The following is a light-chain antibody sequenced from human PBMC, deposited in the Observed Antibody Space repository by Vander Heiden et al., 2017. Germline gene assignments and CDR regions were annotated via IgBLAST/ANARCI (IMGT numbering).Light chain of an antibody. CDR3: QSYDSSLSAV. V-gene: IGLV1-40*01. CDR1: GSNIGSGYD. CDR2: GNN. J-gene: IGLJ3*02. Sequence: QHVLTQPPSVSGAPGQRATITCTGGGSNIGSGYDVHWYQQPPGTAPKLLIYGNNNRPAGVPDRFSGSKSGISASLAITRLQAEDEADYYCQSYDSSLSAVFGGGTKLTVL.